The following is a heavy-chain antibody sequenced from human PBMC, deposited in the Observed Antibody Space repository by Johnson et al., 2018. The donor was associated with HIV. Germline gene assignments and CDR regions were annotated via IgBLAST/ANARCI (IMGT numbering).Heavy chain of an antibody. V-gene: IGHV3-11*01. CDR3: ARLPSRGGTIKDAFDI. CDR2: ISGIGSTI. CDR1: GFTFSDYY. J-gene: IGHJ3*02. D-gene: IGHD2-15*01. Sequence: QVQLVESGGGLVKPGGSLRLSCAASGFTFSDYYMSWIRQAPGKGLEWISYISGIGSTIYYADSVKGRFTISRDNAKNSLYLQIKTLRVEDSTMYYCARLPSRGGTIKDAFDIWGHGTMVTVSS.